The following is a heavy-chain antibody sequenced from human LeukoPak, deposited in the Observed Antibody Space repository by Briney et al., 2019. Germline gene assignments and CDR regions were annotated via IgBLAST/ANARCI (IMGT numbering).Heavy chain of an antibody. CDR2: IYHSGST. D-gene: IGHD3-22*01. Sequence: SETLSLTCTVSGYSISSGYYWGWIRQPPGQGLEWIGRIYHSGSTYYNPSLKSRVTISVDTSKNQFSLKLSSVTAADTAVYYCARRRFITLYNWFDPWGQGTLVTVSS. J-gene: IGHJ5*02. CDR3: ARRRFITLYNWFDP. CDR1: GYSISSGYY. V-gene: IGHV4-38-2*02.